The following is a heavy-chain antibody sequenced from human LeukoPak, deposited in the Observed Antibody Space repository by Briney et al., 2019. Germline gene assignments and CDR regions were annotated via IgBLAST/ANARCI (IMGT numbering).Heavy chain of an antibody. CDR2: IYHSGRT. Sequence: SETLSLTCTVSGYSISSGYYWGWIRQPPGKGLEWIGSIYHSGRTFYNPSLKSRVTISVDTSRNQFSLKLNSVTAADTAVYYCAKSNGYGLVDIWGQGTMVTVSS. V-gene: IGHV4-38-2*02. J-gene: IGHJ3*02. CDR3: AKSNGYGLVDI. CDR1: GYSISSGYY. D-gene: IGHD3-10*01.